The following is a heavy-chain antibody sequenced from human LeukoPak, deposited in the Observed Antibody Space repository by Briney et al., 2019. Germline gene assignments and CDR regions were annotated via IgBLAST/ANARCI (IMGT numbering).Heavy chain of an antibody. CDR1: GFTFSSYG. J-gene: IGHJ4*02. V-gene: IGHV3-30*02. CDR2: IRYDGSNK. CDR3: ARSPWGSLWSGYYEAFDY. Sequence: PGGSLRLSCAASGFTFSSYGMHWVRQAPGKGLEWVAFIRYDGSNKYYSDTVKGRFTISRDNAKNSLFLQMNSLRAEDTAVYYCARSPWGSLWSGYYEAFDYWGQGTLVTVSS. D-gene: IGHD3-3*01.